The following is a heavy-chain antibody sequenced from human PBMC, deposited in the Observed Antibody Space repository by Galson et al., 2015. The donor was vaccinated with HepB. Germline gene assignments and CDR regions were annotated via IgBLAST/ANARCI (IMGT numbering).Heavy chain of an antibody. J-gene: IGHJ2*01. CDR1: GFTFSSYG. V-gene: IGHV3-30*02. CDR2: IRYDGSNK. D-gene: IGHD3-16*01. CDR3: AKDLGEDWYFDL. Sequence: SLRLSCAASGFTFSSYGMHWVRLAPGKGLEWVAFIRYDGSNKYYADSVKGRFTISRDNSKNTLYLQMNSLRAEDTAVYYCAKDLGEDWYFDLWGRGTLVTVSS.